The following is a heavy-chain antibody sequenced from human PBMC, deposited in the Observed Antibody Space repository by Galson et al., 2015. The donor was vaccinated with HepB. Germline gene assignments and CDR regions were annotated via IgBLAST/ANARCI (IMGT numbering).Heavy chain of an antibody. J-gene: IGHJ6*02. Sequence: SVKVSCKASGYTFTSYGISWVRQAPGQGLEWMGWISAYNGNTNYAQKLQGRVTMTTDTSTSTAYMELRSLRSDDTAVYYCARSGSYFYYYCGMDVWGQGTTVTVSS. CDR3: ARSGSYFYYYCGMDV. D-gene: IGHD1-26*01. CDR1: GYTFTSYG. CDR2: ISAYNGNT. V-gene: IGHV1-18*01.